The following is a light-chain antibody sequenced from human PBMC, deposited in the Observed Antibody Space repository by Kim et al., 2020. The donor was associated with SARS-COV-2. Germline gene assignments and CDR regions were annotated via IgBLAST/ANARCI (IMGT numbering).Light chain of an antibody. CDR2: GAS. V-gene: IGKV3-20*01. CDR1: QRVSSSY. Sequence: SPGERATLSCRASQRVSSSYLAWYQQKPGQAPRLLIYGASSRATGMPDRFSGSGYGTDFTLNISRVEPEDFAVYYCQQYGGSLKTFGQGTKLEIK. CDR3: QQYGGSLKT. J-gene: IGKJ2*01.